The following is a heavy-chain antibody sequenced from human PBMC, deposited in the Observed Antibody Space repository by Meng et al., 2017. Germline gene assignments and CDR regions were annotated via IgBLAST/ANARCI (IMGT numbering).Heavy chain of an antibody. CDR1: GFTFSSYE. CDR2: ISSSGSTI. V-gene: IGHV3-48*03. J-gene: IGHJ3*02. Sequence: GESLKISCAASGFTFSSYEMNWVRQAPGKGLEWVSYISSSGSTIYYADSVKGRFTISRDNAKNSLYLQMNSLRAEDTAVYYCAREKLAYCGGDCYFSDAFDIWGQGTMVTVSS. CDR3: AREKLAYCGGDCYFSDAFDI. D-gene: IGHD2-21*02.